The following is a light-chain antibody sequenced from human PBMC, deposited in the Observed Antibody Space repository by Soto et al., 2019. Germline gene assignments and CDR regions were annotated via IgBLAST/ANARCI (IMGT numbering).Light chain of an antibody. J-gene: IGLJ1*01. CDR3: CSYTRTRTYV. CDR2: EVS. CDR1: SSDVGSSDL. Sequence: QSVLTQPASVSGSPGQSIAISCTGTSSDVGSSDLVSWYQQHPGKAPKLMIYEVSKRPSGVSDRFSGSKSDNTASLTISGLQAEDEADYYCCSYTRTRTYVFGTGTRSP. V-gene: IGLV2-23*02.